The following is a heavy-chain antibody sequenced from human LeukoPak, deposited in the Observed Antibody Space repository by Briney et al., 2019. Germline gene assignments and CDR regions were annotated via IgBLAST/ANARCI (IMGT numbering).Heavy chain of an antibody. CDR2: INPKNGGT. D-gene: IGHD3-10*01. Sequence: ASVEVSCTASGYTSTDYYLHWVRQAPGQGLEWMGWINPKNGGTHYAQKFQGRVTMTRDTSISAAYMELSRLRSDDTAVYYCARARMVQLLWFGELFDYWGQGTLVTVSS. J-gene: IGHJ4*02. CDR3: ARARMVQLLWFGELFDY. V-gene: IGHV1-2*02. CDR1: GYTSTDYY.